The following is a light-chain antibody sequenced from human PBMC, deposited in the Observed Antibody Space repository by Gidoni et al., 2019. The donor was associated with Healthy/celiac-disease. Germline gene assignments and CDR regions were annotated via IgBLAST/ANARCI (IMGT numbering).Light chain of an antibody. CDR3: QQRSNWPIFT. CDR1: QSVSSY. CDR2: DAS. V-gene: IGKV3-11*01. J-gene: IGKJ3*01. Sequence: EIVLTQSPATLSLSPGERATLSCRASQSVSSYVAWYQQKPGQAPRLLIYDASNRATGIPARFSGSGSGTDFTLTISSLEPEDFAVYYCQQRSNWPIFTFGPXTKVDIK.